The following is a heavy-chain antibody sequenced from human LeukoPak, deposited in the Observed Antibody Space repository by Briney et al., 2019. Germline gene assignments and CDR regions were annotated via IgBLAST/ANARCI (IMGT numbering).Heavy chain of an antibody. V-gene: IGHV1-18*01. CDR2: ISAYNGNT. Sequence: ASVKVSCNASGYTFTSYGISWGRQAPGQGREWMGWISAYNGNTNYAQKLQGRVTITTDTSTSPAYMEPRSLRYDDTAVYYCAREETELPFDYWGQGDLVTVSS. J-gene: IGHJ4*02. D-gene: IGHD1-14*01. CDR1: GYTFTSYG. CDR3: AREETELPFDY.